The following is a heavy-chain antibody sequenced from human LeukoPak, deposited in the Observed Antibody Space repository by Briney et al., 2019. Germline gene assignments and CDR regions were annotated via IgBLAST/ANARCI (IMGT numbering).Heavy chain of an antibody. V-gene: IGHV4-31*03. J-gene: IGHJ4*02. CDR3: ARARRGRFDY. CDR2: IYYSGST. Sequence: SETLSLTCTVSGGSISSGGYYWSWIRQHPGKGLEWVGYIYYSGSTYYNPSLKSRVTISVDTSKNQFSLKLSSVTAADTAVYYCARARRGRFDYWGQGTLVTVSS. D-gene: IGHD3-10*01. CDR1: GGSISSGGYY.